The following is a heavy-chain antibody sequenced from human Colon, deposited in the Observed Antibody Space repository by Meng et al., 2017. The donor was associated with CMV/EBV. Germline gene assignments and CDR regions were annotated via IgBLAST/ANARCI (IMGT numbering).Heavy chain of an antibody. CDR3: AREMYYDFWSGYPYGMDV. D-gene: IGHD3-3*01. CDR2: IYSGGST. CDR1: GFTVSSNY. V-gene: IGHV3-66*02. Sequence: ETLSLTCAASGFTVSSNYMSWVRQAPGKGLEWVSVIYSGGSTYYADSVKGRFTISRDNSKNTLYLQMNSLRAEDTAVYYCAREMYYDFWSGYPYGMDVWGQGTTVTVSS. J-gene: IGHJ6*02.